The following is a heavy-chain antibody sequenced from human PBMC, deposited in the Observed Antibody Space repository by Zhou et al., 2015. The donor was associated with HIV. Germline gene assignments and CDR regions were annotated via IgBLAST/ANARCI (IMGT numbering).Heavy chain of an antibody. J-gene: IGHJ4*02. CDR1: GFAFSDYY. CDR2: ITSTGSTT. Sequence: QERLVESGGGLVKPGGSLRLSCEASGFAFSDYYMSWIRRAPGKGPEWVSYITSTGSTTSYADFVKGRFTISRDNAKNSLYLQMNSLRAEDTAVYYCARETGDGDYGYFDYWGQGTLVTVSS. CDR3: ARETGDGDYGYFDY. D-gene: IGHD4-17*01. V-gene: IGHV3-11*04.